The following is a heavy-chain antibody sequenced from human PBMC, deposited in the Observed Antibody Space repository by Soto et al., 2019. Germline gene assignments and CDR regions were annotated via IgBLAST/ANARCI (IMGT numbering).Heavy chain of an antibody. J-gene: IGHJ5*02. V-gene: IGHV3-74*01. CDR3: VRDTPHNWFDP. CDR2: INSNGSST. Sequence: GGSLRLSCAASGFTFSSYWMHWVRQAPGKGLVWVSRINSNGSSTSYADSVKGRFTISRDNAKNTLYLQMNSLRVEDTAVYYCVRDTPHNWFDPWGQGILVTVSS. CDR1: GFTFSSYW.